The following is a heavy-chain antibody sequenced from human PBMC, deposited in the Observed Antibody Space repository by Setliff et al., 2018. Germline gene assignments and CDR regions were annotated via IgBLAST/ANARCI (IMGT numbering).Heavy chain of an antibody. CDR2: INPILGIV. D-gene: IGHD4-17*01. Sequence: GASVKVSCKASGYTFTSYGISWVRQAPGQGLEWMGIINPILGIVNYAQKFHDRVTITADKSTYTAYMELRSLRSEDTAVYYCARDDYRYPMPSTFYMDVWGKGTTVTVSS. CDR1: GYTFTSYG. V-gene: IGHV1-69*04. CDR3: ARDDYRYPMPSTFYMDV. J-gene: IGHJ6*03.